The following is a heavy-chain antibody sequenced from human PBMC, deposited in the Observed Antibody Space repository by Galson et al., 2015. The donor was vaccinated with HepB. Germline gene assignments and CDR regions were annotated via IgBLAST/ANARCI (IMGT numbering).Heavy chain of an antibody. Sequence: SLRLSCAASGFTFSSYSMNWVRQAPGKGLKWVSYISSSSSTIYYADSVKGRFTISRDNAKNSLYLQMNSLIAEDTAVYYCAGVQWLRDFDYWGQGTLVTVSS. D-gene: IGHD5-12*01. CDR3: AGVQWLRDFDY. CDR1: GFTFSSYS. CDR2: ISSSSSTI. V-gene: IGHV3-48*04. J-gene: IGHJ4*02.